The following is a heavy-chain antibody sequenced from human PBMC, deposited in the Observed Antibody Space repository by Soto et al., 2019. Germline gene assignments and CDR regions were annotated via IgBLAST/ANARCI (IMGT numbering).Heavy chain of an antibody. Sequence: GSLRLSCAASGFTFSSYSMNWVRQAPGKGLEWVSSISSSSSYIYYADSVKGRFTISRDNAKNSLYLQMNSLRAEDTAVYYCARARCSSTSCYVGDYYYYYMDVWGKGTTVTVSS. CDR1: GFTFSSYS. D-gene: IGHD2-2*01. CDR3: ARARCSSTSCYVGDYYYYYMDV. J-gene: IGHJ6*03. CDR2: ISSSSSYI. V-gene: IGHV3-21*01.